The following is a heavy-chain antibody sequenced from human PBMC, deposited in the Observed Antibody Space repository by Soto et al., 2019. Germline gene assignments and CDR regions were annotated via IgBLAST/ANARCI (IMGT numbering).Heavy chain of an antibody. V-gene: IGHV4-34*01. CDR3: ARERWLQPIYFEY. D-gene: IGHD5-12*01. CDR1: GGSFSGYY. Sequence: QVQLQQWGAGLLKPSETLSRTCAVYGGSFSGYYWSWILQPPGKGLEWIGEINHSGSTNYNPSLKGRVTISVDTSKNQFSLKLSSVTAADTAVYYWARERWLQPIYFEYWGQGTLVTVSS. CDR2: INHSGST. J-gene: IGHJ4*02.